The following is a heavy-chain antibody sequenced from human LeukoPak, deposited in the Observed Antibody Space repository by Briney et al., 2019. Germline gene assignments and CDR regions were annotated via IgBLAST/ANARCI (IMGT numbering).Heavy chain of an antibody. Sequence: GGSLRLSCAASGFTFDDYAMHWVRQAPGKGLEWVSGISWNSGSIGYADSVKGRFTISRDNAKNSLYLQMNSLRAEDTALYYCAKDNGYSGYDFAFDYWGQGTLVTASS. CDR2: ISWNSGSI. CDR3: AKDNGYSGYDFAFDY. V-gene: IGHV3-9*01. CDR1: GFTFDDYA. D-gene: IGHD5-12*01. J-gene: IGHJ4*02.